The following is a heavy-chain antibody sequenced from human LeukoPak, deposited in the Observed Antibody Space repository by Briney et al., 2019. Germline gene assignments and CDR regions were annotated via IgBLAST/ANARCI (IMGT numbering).Heavy chain of an antibody. J-gene: IGHJ3*02. D-gene: IGHD6-19*01. V-gene: IGHV3-23*01. CDR2: ISGSGGST. CDR1: GFTFSSYA. CDR3: AKDYSSGWYRNDAFDI. Sequence: GGSLRLSCAASGFTFSSYAMSWVRQAPGKGLEWVSAISGSGGSTYYADSVKGRFTISRDNSKNTLYLQMNSLRAEDTAVYYCAKDYSSGWYRNDAFDIWGQGTMVTVSS.